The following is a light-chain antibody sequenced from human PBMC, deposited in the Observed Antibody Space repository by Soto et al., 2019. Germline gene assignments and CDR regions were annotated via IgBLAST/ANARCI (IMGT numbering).Light chain of an antibody. Sequence: EIVMTQSPATLSVSPGERATLSCRASQSVSGNLAWYQQKPGQAPRLLIYGASTRATGIPARFSGSGSGTEFTLTITSLQSGDFAVYYCQQYNDWPPLTFGGGTKVEIK. J-gene: IGKJ4*01. CDR3: QQYNDWPPLT. CDR2: GAS. V-gene: IGKV3-15*01. CDR1: QSVSGN.